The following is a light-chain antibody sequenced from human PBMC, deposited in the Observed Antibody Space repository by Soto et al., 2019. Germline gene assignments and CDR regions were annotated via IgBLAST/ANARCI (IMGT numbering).Light chain of an antibody. CDR3: SSSTSSISYV. CDR2: EVS. V-gene: IGLV2-14*01. CDR1: SREVGNDNY. Sequence: QSVLTQPASVSGSPGQSITIDCTGTSREVGNDNYVSWYQQHPGKAPKLIIYEVSNRPSGVSNRFSGSKSGNTASLTISGLQAADEADYYCSSSTSSISYVFGTGTTVTVL. J-gene: IGLJ1*01.